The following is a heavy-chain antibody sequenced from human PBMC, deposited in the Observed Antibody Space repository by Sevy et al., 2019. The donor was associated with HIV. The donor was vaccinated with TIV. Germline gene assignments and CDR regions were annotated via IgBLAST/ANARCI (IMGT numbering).Heavy chain of an antibody. CDR3: ARIEWLYFDY. CDR2: INLDGSEK. CDR1: GFTFSNYW. V-gene: IGHV3-7*01. Sequence: GESLKISCAASGFTFSNYWMSWVRQAPGKGLEWVANINLDGSEKYYVDSVKGRFTISRDNAKNSVYLQMNSLRAEDTAVYYCARIEWLYFDYWGQGNLVTVSS. D-gene: IGHD5-12*01. J-gene: IGHJ4*02.